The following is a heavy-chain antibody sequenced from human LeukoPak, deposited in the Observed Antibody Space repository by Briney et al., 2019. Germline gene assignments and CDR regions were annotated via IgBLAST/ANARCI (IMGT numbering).Heavy chain of an antibody. CDR3: AKAGLVRGGALDS. CDR1: GFTFSTYA. Sequence: GGSLRLSCTASGFTFSTYAMTWVRQAPGKGLEWVSSITGSGDGTSAADSVKGRFSISRDNSKNTLSLQMNSLRVEDTAVYYCAKAGLVRGGALDSWGQGTLVTVSS. D-gene: IGHD4/OR15-4a*01. CDR2: ITGSGDGT. V-gene: IGHV3-23*01. J-gene: IGHJ4*02.